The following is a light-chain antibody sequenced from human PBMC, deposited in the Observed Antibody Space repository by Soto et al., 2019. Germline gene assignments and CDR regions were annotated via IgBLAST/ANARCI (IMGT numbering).Light chain of an antibody. CDR3: QQLNSYPLT. Sequence: DVQLTQSPSFLSASVGDRLTITCRASQGINSNLAWYQQKPGKAPQLLIYTASTLQSGVPSRFSGSASGTEFTLTISSLQPEDFATYYCQQLNSYPLTFGGGTKVEI. CDR2: TAS. CDR1: QGINSN. V-gene: IGKV1-9*01. J-gene: IGKJ4*01.